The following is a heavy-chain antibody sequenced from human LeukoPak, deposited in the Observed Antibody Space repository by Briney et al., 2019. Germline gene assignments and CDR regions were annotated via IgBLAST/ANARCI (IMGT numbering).Heavy chain of an antibody. Sequence: ASVKVSCKASGYIFTGYYMHWVRQAPGQGLEWMGWISPHSGGTNYAQKFQGRVTMTLDTSISTVYMELSRLRSDDTAVYYCARWRSSGWQVVYYFDYWGQGTLVTVSS. D-gene: IGHD6-19*01. J-gene: IGHJ4*02. CDR1: GYIFTGYY. CDR3: ARWRSSGWQVVYYFDY. V-gene: IGHV1-2*02. CDR2: ISPHSGGT.